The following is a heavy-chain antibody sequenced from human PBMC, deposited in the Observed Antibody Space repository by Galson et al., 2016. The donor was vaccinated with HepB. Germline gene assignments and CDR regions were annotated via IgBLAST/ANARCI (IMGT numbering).Heavy chain of an antibody. CDR1: GFTFRSYS. Sequence: SLRLSCAASGFTFRSYSMNWVRQAPGKGLEWVSYISGSSSTIYYADSVKGRFNSSRDNAKNSLYLQMNSLRAEDTAVYYRARGGQRATWGVHYYYGLDVWGQGTTVTVSS. J-gene: IGHJ6*02. V-gene: IGHV3-48*01. CDR2: ISGSSSTI. CDR3: ARGGQRATWGVHYYYGLDV. D-gene: IGHD3-10*01.